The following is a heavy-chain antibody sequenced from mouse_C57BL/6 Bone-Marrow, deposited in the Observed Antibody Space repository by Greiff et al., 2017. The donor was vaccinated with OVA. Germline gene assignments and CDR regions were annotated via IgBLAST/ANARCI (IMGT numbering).Heavy chain of an antibody. CDR2: IDPETGGT. V-gene: IGHV1-15*01. CDR3: TRREEDAMDY. CDR1: GYTFTVYE. Sequence: QVHVKQSGAELVRPGASVTLSCKASGYTFTVYEMHWVKQTPVHGLEWIGAIDPETGGTAYNQKFKGKAILTADKSSSTAYMELRSLTSEDSAVYYCTRREEDAMDYWGQGTSVTVSS. J-gene: IGHJ4*01.